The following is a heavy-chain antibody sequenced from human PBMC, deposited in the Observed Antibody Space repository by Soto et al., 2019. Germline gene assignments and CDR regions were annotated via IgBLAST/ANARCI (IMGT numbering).Heavy chain of an antibody. D-gene: IGHD3-22*01. V-gene: IGHV1-69*13. Sequence: ASAKVSCKASGGTFSSYAISWVRQAPGHELAWMGGIIPIFGTANYAQKFQGRVTITADESTSTAYMELSSLRSEDTAVYYCARDSRGGYYYDSSGYYDFDYWGQGTLVTVSS. CDR1: GGTFSSYA. CDR2: IIPIFGTA. CDR3: ARDSRGGYYYDSSGYYDFDY. J-gene: IGHJ4*02.